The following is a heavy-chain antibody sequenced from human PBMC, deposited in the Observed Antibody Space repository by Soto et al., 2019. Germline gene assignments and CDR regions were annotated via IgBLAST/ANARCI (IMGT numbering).Heavy chain of an antibody. Sequence: PGGSLRLSCAVSGFTFSSYAMNWVRQAPGKGLEWVSAISGSGGSTYYVDSVKGRFTISRDNSRNTLYLQMNSLRAEDTAVYYCAKDPEVVVTAPDYWGQGTLVTVSS. D-gene: IGHD2-21*02. CDR2: ISGSGGST. CDR3: AKDPEVVVTAPDY. CDR1: GFTFSSYA. J-gene: IGHJ4*02. V-gene: IGHV3-23*01.